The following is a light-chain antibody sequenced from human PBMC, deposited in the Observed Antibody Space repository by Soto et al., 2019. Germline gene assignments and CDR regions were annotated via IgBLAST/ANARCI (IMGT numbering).Light chain of an antibody. J-gene: IGLJ2*01. Sequence: QSALTQPASVSGSPGQSITISCTGTSSDVGGYNYVSWYQQHPGKAPKLMICEGTERPSGVSNRFSGSKSGNTASLTISGLQAEDEAHYYCCSYAGRSTYVVFGGGTKLTVL. CDR3: CSYAGRSTYVV. V-gene: IGLV2-23*01. CDR2: EGT. CDR1: SSDVGGYNY.